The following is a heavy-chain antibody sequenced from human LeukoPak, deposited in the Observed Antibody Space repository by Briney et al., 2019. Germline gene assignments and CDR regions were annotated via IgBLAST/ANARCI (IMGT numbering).Heavy chain of an antibody. Sequence: SETLSLTCNVSGGSISNFYWSWIRQPPGKGLEWIGYIYYTGSTNYNPSLKSRVTISVDTSKNQFSLKLSSVTAADTAVYYCARQSYSSSWYFDYWGQGTLVTVSS. CDR1: GGSISNFY. CDR2: IYYTGST. V-gene: IGHV4-59*08. CDR3: ARQSYSSSWYFDY. D-gene: IGHD6-13*01. J-gene: IGHJ4*02.